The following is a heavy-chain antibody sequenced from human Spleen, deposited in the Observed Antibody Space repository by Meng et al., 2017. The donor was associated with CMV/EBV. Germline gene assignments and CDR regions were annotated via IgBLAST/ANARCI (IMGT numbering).Heavy chain of an antibody. Sequence: ASVKVSCKASGYTFTKYYINWVRQAPGQGLEWMGWINPNSGGTNYAQKFQGRVTMTRDTSMNTAYMELSRLRSDDTAVYYCARGVGYCSSLSCSVFDYWGQETLVTVSS. V-gene: IGHV1-2*02. CDR3: ARGVGYCSSLSCSVFDY. CDR2: INPNSGGT. J-gene: IGHJ4*02. D-gene: IGHD2-2*01. CDR1: GYTFTKYY.